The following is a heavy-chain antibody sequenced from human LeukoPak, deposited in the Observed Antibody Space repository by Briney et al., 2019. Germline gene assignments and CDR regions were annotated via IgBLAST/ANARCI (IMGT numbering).Heavy chain of an antibody. V-gene: IGHV4-34*01. CDR1: GWSFSGYH. CDR3: ARGQWGGYFDY. D-gene: IGHD1-26*01. J-gene: IGHJ4*02. CDR2: INHSGST. Sequence: PSETLSLTCAVYGWSFSGYHWSWIRQPPGKGLEWIGEINHSGSTNYNPSLKSRVTISVDTPKNQFSLKLSSVTAADTAVYYCARGQWGGYFDYWGQGTLVTVSS.